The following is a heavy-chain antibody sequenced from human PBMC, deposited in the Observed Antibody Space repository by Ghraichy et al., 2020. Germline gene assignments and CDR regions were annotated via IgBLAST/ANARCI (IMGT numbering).Heavy chain of an antibody. CDR2: ISSSGSTI. CDR3: ARYLSSSWHYYYYGMDV. J-gene: IGHJ6*02. D-gene: IGHD6-13*01. CDR1: GFTFSSYE. V-gene: IGHV3-48*03. Sequence: GESLNISCAASGFTFSSYEMNWVRQAPGKGLEWVSYISSSGSTIYYADSVKGRFNISRDNAKNSLYLQMNSLRAEDTAVYYCARYLSSSWHYYYYGMDVWGQGTTVTVSS.